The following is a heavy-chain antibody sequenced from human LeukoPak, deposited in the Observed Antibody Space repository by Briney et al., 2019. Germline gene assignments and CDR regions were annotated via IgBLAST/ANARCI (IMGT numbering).Heavy chain of an antibody. CDR3: ARDHTRITIFGVVPPDWYFDL. D-gene: IGHD3-3*01. CDR1: GGSFSGYY. CDR2: INHSGST. J-gene: IGHJ2*01. V-gene: IGHV4-34*01. Sequence: SETLSLTCAVYGGSFSGYYWSWIRQPPGKGLEWIGEINHSGSTNYNPSLKSRVTISVDTSKNHFSLKLSSVTAADTAVYYCARDHTRITIFGVVPPDWYFDLWGRGTLVTVSS.